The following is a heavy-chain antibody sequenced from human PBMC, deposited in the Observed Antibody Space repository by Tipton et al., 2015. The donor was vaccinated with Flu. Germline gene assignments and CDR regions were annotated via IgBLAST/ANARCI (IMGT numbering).Heavy chain of an antibody. Sequence: QVQLVQSGGGVVQPGRSLRLSCAASGFTFSSYGMHWVRQAPGKGLEWVAVIWYDGSNKYYADSVKGRFTISRDNSKNTLYLQMNSLRAEDTAVYYCARSSSWYYFDYWGQGTLVTVSS. J-gene: IGHJ4*02. CDR1: GFTFSSYG. D-gene: IGHD6-13*01. CDR3: ARSSSWYYFDY. CDR2: IWYDGSNK. V-gene: IGHV3-33*01.